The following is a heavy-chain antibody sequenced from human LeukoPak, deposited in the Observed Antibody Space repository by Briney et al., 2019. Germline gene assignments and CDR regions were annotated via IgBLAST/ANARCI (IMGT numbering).Heavy chain of an antibody. Sequence: SETLSLTCTVSDGSISSSSYYWGWIRQPPGKGLEWIGSIYYSGSTYYNPSLKSRVTISVDTSKNQFSLKLSSVTAADTAVYYCARSSSSGGDYWGQGTLVTVSS. D-gene: IGHD6-6*01. CDR1: DGSISSSSYY. CDR3: ARSSSSGGDY. CDR2: IYYSGST. J-gene: IGHJ4*02. V-gene: IGHV4-39*07.